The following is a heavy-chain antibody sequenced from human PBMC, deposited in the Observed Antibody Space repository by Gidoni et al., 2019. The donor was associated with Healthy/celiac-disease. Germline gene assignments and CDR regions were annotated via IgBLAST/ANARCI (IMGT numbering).Heavy chain of an antibody. Sequence: QVQLVESGGGVVQPGRSLRLSCAASGFTSSSYAMHWVRPAPGKGLEWVAVISYDGSNKYYADSVKGRFTISRDNSKNTLYLQMNSLRAEDTAVYYCARGSTMVRGVNINYYYYGMDVWGQGTTVTVSS. CDR2: ISYDGSNK. J-gene: IGHJ6*02. CDR3: ARGSTMVRGVNINYYYYGMDV. D-gene: IGHD3-10*01. V-gene: IGHV3-30-3*01. CDR1: GFTSSSYA.